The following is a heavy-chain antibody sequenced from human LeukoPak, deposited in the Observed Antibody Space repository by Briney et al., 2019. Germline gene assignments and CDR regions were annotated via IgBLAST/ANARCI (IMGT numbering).Heavy chain of an antibody. Sequence: TGGSLRLSCAAFGFTFDDYGLSWVRQVPGKGLEWVSGLNWNGASTGYADSVKGRFTISRDNAKNSLYLQMNSLRAEDTALYHCARVHSSSWNSDAFDIWGQGTMVTVSS. CDR2: LNWNGAST. CDR3: ARVHSSSWNSDAFDI. D-gene: IGHD6-13*01. CDR1: GFTFDDYG. V-gene: IGHV3-20*01. J-gene: IGHJ3*02.